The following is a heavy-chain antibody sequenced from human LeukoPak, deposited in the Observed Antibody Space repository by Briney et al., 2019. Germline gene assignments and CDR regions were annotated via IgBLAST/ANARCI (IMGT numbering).Heavy chain of an antibody. CDR2: MNPNSGNT. V-gene: IGHV1-8*01. CDR1: GYTFTSYD. J-gene: IGHJ6*04. Sequence: ASVKVSCKASGYTFTSYDINWVRQATGQGLEWMGWMNPNSGNTGYAQKFQGRVTMTRNTSISTAYMELSSLRSEDTAVYYCAFPGIAAAGEGVDYYYGMDVWGKGTTVTVSS. CDR3: AFPGIAAAGEGVDYYYGMDV. D-gene: IGHD6-13*01.